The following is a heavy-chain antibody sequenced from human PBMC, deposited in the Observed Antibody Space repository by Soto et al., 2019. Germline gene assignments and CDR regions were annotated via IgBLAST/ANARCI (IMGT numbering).Heavy chain of an antibody. CDR3: ARGAHWNDSYYYGMDV. V-gene: IGHV1-46*03. Sequence: GASVKVSCKASGYKFSSYGISWVRQAPGQGLEWMGIINPDGGSTSYAQKFQGRVTMTRDTSTSTVYMELSSLRSEDTAVYYCARGAHWNDSYYYGMDVWGQGTTVTVSS. J-gene: IGHJ6*02. CDR2: INPDGGST. D-gene: IGHD1-1*01. CDR1: GYKFSSYG.